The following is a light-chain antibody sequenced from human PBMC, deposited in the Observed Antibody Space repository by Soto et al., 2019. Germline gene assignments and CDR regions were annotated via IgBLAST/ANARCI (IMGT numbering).Light chain of an antibody. CDR2: EVS. J-gene: IGLJ1*01. CDR1: SSDIGGYNS. V-gene: IGLV2-14*01. Sequence: QSALTQPASVSGSPGQSITISCTGTSSDIGGYNSVSWYRQHPGKAPKLMIYEVSNRPSGISNRFSGSKSGNTASLTISALQVDDEADYYCSSYTSSVAHVFGTGTKRTVL. CDR3: SSYTSSVAHV.